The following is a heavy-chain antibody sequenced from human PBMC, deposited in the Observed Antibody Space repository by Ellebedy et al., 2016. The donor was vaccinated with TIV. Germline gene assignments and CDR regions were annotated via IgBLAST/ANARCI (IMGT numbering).Heavy chain of an antibody. CDR1: GFTFSSYD. CDR3: ARVYSSYAVDY. J-gene: IGHJ4*02. V-gene: IGHV3-30-3*01. Sequence: GGSLRLSCAASGFTFSSYDMHWVRQAPGKGLEWVAIISYDRNNKHYADSVKGRFTISRDNSKNTPYLQMNSLRPEDTAMYYCARVYSSYAVDYWGQGTLVTVSS. CDR2: ISYDRNNK. D-gene: IGHD5-12*01.